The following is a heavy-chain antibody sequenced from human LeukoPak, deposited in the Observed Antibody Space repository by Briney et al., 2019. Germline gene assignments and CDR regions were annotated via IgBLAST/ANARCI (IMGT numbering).Heavy chain of an antibody. CDR3: ARETPDSSGWD. CDR2: IRSSGSTK. CDR1: GFTFSDHY. J-gene: IGHJ4*02. Sequence: PGGSLRLSCAGSGFTFSDHYMSWIRQAPGKGLEWVSYIRSSGSTKYYADSVKGRFTISRDNAKNSLYLQMNSLRAEDTAVYYCARETPDSSGWDWGQGTLVTVSS. V-gene: IGHV3-11*04. D-gene: IGHD6-19*01.